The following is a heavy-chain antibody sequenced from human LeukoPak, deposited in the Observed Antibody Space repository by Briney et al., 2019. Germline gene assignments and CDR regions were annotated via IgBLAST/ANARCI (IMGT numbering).Heavy chain of an antibody. CDR3: ARDSSGYYSY. V-gene: IGHV3-53*01. J-gene: IGHJ4*02. D-gene: IGHD3-22*01. Sequence: GGSLRLSCAASGFTVSSNYMSWVRQAPGKGLEWVSVIYSGGSTYYADSVKGRFTISRDNAKNSLYLQMNSLRAEDTALYYCARDSSGYYSYWGQGTLVTVSS. CDR1: GFTVSSNY. CDR2: IYSGGST.